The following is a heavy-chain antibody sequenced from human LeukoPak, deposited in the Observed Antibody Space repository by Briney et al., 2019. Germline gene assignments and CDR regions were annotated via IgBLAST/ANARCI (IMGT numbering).Heavy chain of an antibody. Sequence: GGSLRLSCAASGFTFSSYAMHWVRQAPGKGLEWVAVIPYDGSNKYYADSVKGRFTISRDNSKNTLYLQMNSLRAEDTAVYYCARDLEDCSGGSCYSWFDPWGQGTLVTVSS. CDR1: GFTFSSYA. CDR2: IPYDGSNK. V-gene: IGHV3-30-3*01. J-gene: IGHJ5*02. D-gene: IGHD2-15*01. CDR3: ARDLEDCSGGSCYSWFDP.